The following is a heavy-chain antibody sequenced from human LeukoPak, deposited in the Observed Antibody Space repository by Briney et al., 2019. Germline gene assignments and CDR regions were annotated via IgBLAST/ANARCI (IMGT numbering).Heavy chain of an antibody. CDR3: AKEGYSGSFFDY. D-gene: IGHD5-12*01. V-gene: IGHV3-11*01. Sequence: GGSLRLSCAASGFTFSDYYMSWIRQAPGKGLEWVSYISSSGSTIYYADSVKGRFTISRDNAKNSLYLQMNSLRAEDTALYYCAKEGYSGSFFDYWGQGTLVTVSS. CDR2: ISSSGSTI. CDR1: GFTFSDYY. J-gene: IGHJ4*02.